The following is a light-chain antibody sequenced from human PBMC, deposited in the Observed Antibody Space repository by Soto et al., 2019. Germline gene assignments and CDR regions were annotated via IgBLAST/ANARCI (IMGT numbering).Light chain of an antibody. V-gene: IGLV2-14*03. J-gene: IGLJ1*01. CDR2: DVS. CDR1: SSDVGGFDH. CDR3: NSFTTTNTYV. Sequence: QSALTQPASVSGSPGQSITISCTGASSDVGGFDHVSWYQQHPCKVPRLLIYDVSSRPSGVSDRFSGSKSGNTASLTISGIPAEAAAAYYCNSFTTTNTYVFGTGTKVTVL.